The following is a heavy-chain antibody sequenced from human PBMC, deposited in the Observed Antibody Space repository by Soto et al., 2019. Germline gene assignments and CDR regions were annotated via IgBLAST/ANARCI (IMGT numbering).Heavy chain of an antibody. Sequence: PSQTLSLTCAISRDSVSSNSAAWNCIIYSPSRVLEWLGRTYYRSKWYNDYAVSVKSRITINPDTSKNQFSLQLNSVTPEDTAVYYCAREVRLTGTTSLFDYWGQGTLVTVSS. CDR1: RDSVSSNSAA. V-gene: IGHV6-1*01. J-gene: IGHJ4*02. CDR3: AREVRLTGTTSLFDY. D-gene: IGHD1-7*01. CDR2: TYYRSKWYN.